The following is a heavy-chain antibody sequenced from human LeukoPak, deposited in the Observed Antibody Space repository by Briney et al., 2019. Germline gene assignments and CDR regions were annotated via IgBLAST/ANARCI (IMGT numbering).Heavy chain of an antibody. CDR1: GGSISSGGYY. Sequence: SETLSLTCTVSGGSISSGGYYWSWIRQHPGKGLEWIGSIYYSGTTDYNPSLKSRVTISVDTSKNQFSLRLSSVTAADTAVYYCARAIRGRMIVVPVDTRFDPWGQGTLVTVSS. J-gene: IGHJ5*02. D-gene: IGHD3-22*01. CDR3: ARAIRGRMIVVPVDTRFDP. CDR2: IYYSGTT. V-gene: IGHV4-31*03.